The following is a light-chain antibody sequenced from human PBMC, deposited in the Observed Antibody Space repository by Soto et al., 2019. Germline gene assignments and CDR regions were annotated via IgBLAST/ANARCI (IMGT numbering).Light chain of an antibody. CDR1: QSISGTY. J-gene: IGKJ5*01. CDR2: DVS. Sequence: DTGLTQSPGTLSLTSGERATLSCRASQSISGTYVAWYQQKPGQAPRLLIYDVSNRATGIPARFSGSGSGTDFTLTISSLEPEDFAIYYCQQRNYWQVTFGQGTRLENK. CDR3: QQRNYWQVT. V-gene: IGKV3D-11*02.